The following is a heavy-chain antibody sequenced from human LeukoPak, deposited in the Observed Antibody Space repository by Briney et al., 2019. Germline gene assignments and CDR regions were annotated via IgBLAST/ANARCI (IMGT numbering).Heavy chain of an antibody. CDR2: ISSSSGYI. D-gene: IGHD4-17*01. CDR1: GFTFSSYS. Sequence: GGSLRLSCEASGFTFSSYSMNWVRQAPGKGLEWVSSISSSSGYIYYADSVEGRFTISRDNAKNSLYLQMNSLRDEDTAIYYCARETTVIKKIDYWGQGTLVTVSS. CDR3: ARETTVIKKIDY. V-gene: IGHV3-21*01. J-gene: IGHJ4*02.